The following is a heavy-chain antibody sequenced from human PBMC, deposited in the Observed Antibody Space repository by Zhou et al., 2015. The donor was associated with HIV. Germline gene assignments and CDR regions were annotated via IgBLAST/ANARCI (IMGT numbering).Heavy chain of an antibody. V-gene: IGHV1-46*01. CDR1: GYTFTSFY. Sequence: QVQLVQSGAEVKKPGASVNISCKASGYTFTSFYMHWVRQAPGQGLEWMGLINPSGGSTSNAQRFQGRVTMTRDTSTSIVHMELSSLTSEDTAVYYCARERPAAVGGHSNYYGMDVWGQGTTVIVSS. J-gene: IGHJ6*02. CDR3: ARERPAAVGGHSNYYGMDV. CDR2: INPSGGST. D-gene: IGHD6-19*01.